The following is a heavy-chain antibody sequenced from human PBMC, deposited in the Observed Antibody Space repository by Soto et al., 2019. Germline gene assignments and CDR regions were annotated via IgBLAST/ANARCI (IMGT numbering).Heavy chain of an antibody. V-gene: IGHV3-23*01. CDR2: ISGGGDGT. Sequence: EVQLLESGGGLVQPGGSLRLSCAASGFTFTNYAMSWVRQAPGKGLEWVSTISGGGDGTYYADTVKGHFTISRDNSKNTRYLQMHSLRVEDTAIYYSAKKGLGSLKTFCSGSGCHYAFDIWGQGTMVTVSS. CDR1: GFTFTNYA. CDR3: AKKGLGSLKTFCSGSGCHYAFDI. J-gene: IGHJ3*02. D-gene: IGHD6-19*01.